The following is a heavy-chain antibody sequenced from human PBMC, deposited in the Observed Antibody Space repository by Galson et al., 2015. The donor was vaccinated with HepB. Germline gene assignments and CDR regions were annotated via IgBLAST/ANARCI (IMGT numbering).Heavy chain of an antibody. CDR3: IAAAAFDY. V-gene: IGHV3-30*04. J-gene: IGHJ4*02. D-gene: IGHD6-13*01. CDR1: GFTFSSYA. CDR2: ISYDGSNK. Sequence: SLRLSCAASGFTFSSYAMHWVRQAPGKGLEWVAVISYDGSNKYYADSVKGRFTISRDNSKNTLYLQMNSLRAEDTAVYYAIAAAAFDYWGQGTLVTVPS.